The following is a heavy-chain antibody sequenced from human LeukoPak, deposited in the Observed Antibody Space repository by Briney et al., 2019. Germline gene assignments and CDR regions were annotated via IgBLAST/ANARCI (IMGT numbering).Heavy chain of an antibody. CDR3: ARLFDS. V-gene: IGHV4-39*01. J-gene: IGHJ4*02. CDR2: INYSGTT. Sequence: SETLSLTCTVSGGAITNDNFYWGWVRQPPGKGLEWVVSINYSGTTYYNSSLRSRLSISVDASRTQFFLTLNSVTAADTAVYYCARLFDSWGRGILVTVSS. CDR1: GGAITNDNFY.